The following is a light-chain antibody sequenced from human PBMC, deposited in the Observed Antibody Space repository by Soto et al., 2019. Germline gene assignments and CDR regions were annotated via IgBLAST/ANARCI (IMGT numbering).Light chain of an antibody. CDR3: QQYNDYSWT. Sequence: DIQITQSPATLSSSLGDIVSINCRASQSISAWLAWYQQKPGKAPRLLIYKASTLEIGVPSRFSGSGSGTEFTLTISSLQPDDVAIYYCQQYNDYSWTFGQGTKVDI. CDR2: KAS. CDR1: QSISAW. V-gene: IGKV1-5*03. J-gene: IGKJ1*01.